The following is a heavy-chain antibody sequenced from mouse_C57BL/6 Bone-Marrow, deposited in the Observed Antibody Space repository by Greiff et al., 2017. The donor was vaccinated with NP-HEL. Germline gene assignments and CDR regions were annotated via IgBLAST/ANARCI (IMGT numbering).Heavy chain of an antibody. D-gene: IGHD2-4*01. Sequence: VQLQQSGGDLVKPGGSLKLSCAASGFTFSSYGMSWVRQTPDKRLEWVATISSGGSYTYYPDSVKGRFTISRDNAKNTLYLQMSSLKSEDTAMYYCARQGDYDSYWGQGTTLTVSS. V-gene: IGHV5-6*01. CDR1: GFTFSSYG. CDR2: ISSGGSYT. CDR3: ARQGDYDSY. J-gene: IGHJ2*01.